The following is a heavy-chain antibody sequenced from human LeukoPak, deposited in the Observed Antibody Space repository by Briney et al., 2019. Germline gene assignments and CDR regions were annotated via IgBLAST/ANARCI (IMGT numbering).Heavy chain of an antibody. D-gene: IGHD3-22*01. V-gene: IGHV1-46*01. CDR1: GYTFTSYY. CDR3: AREYYYDSSGYPRPFDY. Sequence: ASVKVSCKASGYTFTSYYMHWVRPAPGQGLEWMGIINPSGGSTSYAQKFQGRVTMTRDTSTSTVYMELSSLRSEDTAVYYCAREYYYDSSGYPRPFDYWGQGTLVTVSS. J-gene: IGHJ4*02. CDR2: INPSGGST.